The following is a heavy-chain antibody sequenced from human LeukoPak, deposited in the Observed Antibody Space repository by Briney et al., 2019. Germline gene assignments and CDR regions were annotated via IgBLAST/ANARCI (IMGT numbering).Heavy chain of an antibody. CDR3: ARDPRLAVAGGIDP. V-gene: IGHV4-39*07. CDR1: GGSISSYY. D-gene: IGHD6-19*01. J-gene: IGHJ5*02. CDR2: IYYSGST. Sequence: SETLSLTRTVSGGSISSYYWGWIRQPPGKGLEWIGSIYYSGSTYYNPSLKSRVTISVDTSKNQFSLKLSSVTAADTAVYYCARDPRLAVAGGIDPWGQGTLVTVSS.